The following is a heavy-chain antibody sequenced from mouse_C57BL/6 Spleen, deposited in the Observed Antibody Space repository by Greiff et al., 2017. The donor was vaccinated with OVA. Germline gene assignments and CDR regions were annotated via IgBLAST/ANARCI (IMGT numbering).Heavy chain of an antibody. V-gene: IGHV7-3*01. D-gene: IGHD1-1*01. CDR1: GFTFTDYY. Sequence: EVKLMESGGGLVQPGGSLSLSCAASGFTFTDYYMSWVRQPPGKALEWLGFIRNKANGYTTEYSASVKGRFTISRDNSQSILYLQMNALRAEDSATYYCAREATVVARGYFDVWGTGTTVTVSS. CDR2: IRNKANGYTT. CDR3: AREATVVARGYFDV. J-gene: IGHJ1*03.